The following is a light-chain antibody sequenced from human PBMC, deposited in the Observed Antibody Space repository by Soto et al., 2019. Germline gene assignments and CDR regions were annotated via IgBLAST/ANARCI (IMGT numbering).Light chain of an antibody. J-gene: IGLJ2*01. CDR2: DVS. V-gene: IGLV2-14*03. Sequence: QSALTQPASVSGAPGQSSTISCTGTSSDVGAYNYVSWYRQHPGKAPKLMIYDVSNRPSWVSNRFSGSKSGDTASLTISGLQAEDEADYYCSSYTSSSTPVFGGGTKLTVL. CDR1: SSDVGAYNY. CDR3: SSYTSSSTPV.